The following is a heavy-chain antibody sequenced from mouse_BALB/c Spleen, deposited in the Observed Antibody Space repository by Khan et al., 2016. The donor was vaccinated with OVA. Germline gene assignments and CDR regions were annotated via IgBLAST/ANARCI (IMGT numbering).Heavy chain of an antibody. D-gene: IGHD1-2*01. Sequence: EVQLQESGPGLVKPSQSLSLTCTVTGYSITSGYGWNWIRQFLGNKLEWMGYISYSGSTNYNPSLKSRISITRYTSKNQFFLQLNSVTTEDTATYYCARTARIKYWGQGTTLTVSS. CDR1: GYSITSGYG. J-gene: IGHJ2*01. CDR3: ARTARIKY. V-gene: IGHV3-2*02. CDR2: ISYSGST.